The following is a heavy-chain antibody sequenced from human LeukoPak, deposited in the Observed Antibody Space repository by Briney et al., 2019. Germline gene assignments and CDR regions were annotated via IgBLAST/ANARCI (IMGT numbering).Heavy chain of an antibody. J-gene: IGHJ4*02. CDR2: IYYIGST. Sequence: SETLSLTCTVSGASITNTNYYWGWIRQPPGKVLEWIGNIYYIGSTYYNPSLQSRVTISADTSKTHFSLRLSSVTAADTAVYYCARGGFYYETSGRFDYWGLGTLVTVSS. D-gene: IGHD3-22*01. CDR3: ARGGFYYETSGRFDY. V-gene: IGHV4-39*07. CDR1: GASITNTNYY.